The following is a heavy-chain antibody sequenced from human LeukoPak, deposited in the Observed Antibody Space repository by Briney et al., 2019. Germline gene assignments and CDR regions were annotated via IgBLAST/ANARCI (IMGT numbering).Heavy chain of an antibody. CDR3: AKDGTGCGGDCYSDY. CDR2: ITYSSGNT. D-gene: IGHD2-21*02. Sequence: GGSLRLSCAASGFTFSAYGMTWFRQAPGKGLEWVSAITYSSGNTYYADSVKGRFTISRDNSKNTLYLQMNSLRAEDTALYYCAKDGTGCGGDCYSDYWGQGTLVTVSS. J-gene: IGHJ4*02. V-gene: IGHV3-23*01. CDR1: GFTFSAYG.